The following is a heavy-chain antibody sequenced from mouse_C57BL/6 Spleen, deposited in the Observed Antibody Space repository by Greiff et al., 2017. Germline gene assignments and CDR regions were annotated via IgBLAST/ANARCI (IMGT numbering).Heavy chain of an antibody. CDR1: GYSFTSYY. CDR3: ALTTVVGYWYFDV. Sequence: QVQLQQSGPELVKPGASVKISCKASGYSFTSYYIHWVKQRPGQGLEWIGWIYPGSGNTKYNEKFKGKATLTADTSSSTAYMQLSSLTSEDSAVYYCALTTVVGYWYFDVWGTGTTVTVSS. CDR2: IYPGSGNT. V-gene: IGHV1-66*01. J-gene: IGHJ1*03. D-gene: IGHD1-1*01.